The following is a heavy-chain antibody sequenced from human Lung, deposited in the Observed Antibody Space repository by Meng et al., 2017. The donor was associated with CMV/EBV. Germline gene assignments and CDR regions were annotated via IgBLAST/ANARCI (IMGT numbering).Heavy chain of an antibody. CDR3: ARNRYCSSTSCYFDY. J-gene: IGHJ4*02. CDR2: ISWDGGST. CDR1: GFTFDDYT. V-gene: IGHV3-43*01. Sequence: GESLKISCAASGFTFDDYTMHWVRQAPGKGLEWVSLISWDGGSTYYADSVKGRFTISRDNSKNSLYLQMNSLRSDDTAVYYCARNRYCSSTSCYFDYWGQGTXVTVSS. D-gene: IGHD2-2*01.